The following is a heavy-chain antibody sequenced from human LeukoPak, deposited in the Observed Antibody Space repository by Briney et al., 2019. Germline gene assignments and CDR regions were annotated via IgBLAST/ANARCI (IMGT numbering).Heavy chain of an antibody. V-gene: IGHV3-21*01. D-gene: IGHD6-13*01. CDR3: ARDPQAAANFDY. CDR1: GFTFSTYS. CDR2: TTTSSDYI. Sequence: GGSLRLSCAASGFTFSTYSMNWVRQAPGKGLEWVSSTTTSSDYIYYADSVKGRFTISRDNAKNALYLQMNSLRAEDTAVYYCARDPQAAANFDYWGQGTLVTVSS. J-gene: IGHJ4*02.